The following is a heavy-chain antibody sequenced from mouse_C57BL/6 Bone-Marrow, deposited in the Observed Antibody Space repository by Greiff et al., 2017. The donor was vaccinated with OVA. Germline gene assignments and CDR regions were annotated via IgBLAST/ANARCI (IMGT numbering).Heavy chain of an antibody. D-gene: IGHD1-1*01. CDR1: GFTFTDYY. CDR2: IRNKANGYTT. J-gene: IGHJ2*01. V-gene: IGHV7-3*01. CDR3: ARSYYSGSSYPLTLYYLDY. Sequence: DVMLVESGGGLVQPGGSLSLSCAASGFTFTDYYMSWVRQPPGKALEWLGFIRNKANGYTTEYSASVKGRFTISRDHSQRILYLHKSVLRDENSVTYYCARSYYSGSSYPLTLYYLDYWGQGTTLTVSS.